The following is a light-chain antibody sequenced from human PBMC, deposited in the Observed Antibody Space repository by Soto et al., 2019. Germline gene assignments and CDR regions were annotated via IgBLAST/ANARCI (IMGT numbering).Light chain of an antibody. CDR2: KAS. Sequence: DIPMTQSPSTLSASVGDRVTITCRASQSISDWLAWYQQKPGKAPKLMIYKASSLQSGVPSRFSGSGSGADFNLPISSLQPDDFATYYCHQCNTYPWTFGQGTKVEIK. CDR1: QSISDW. J-gene: IGKJ1*01. CDR3: HQCNTYPWT. V-gene: IGKV1-5*03.